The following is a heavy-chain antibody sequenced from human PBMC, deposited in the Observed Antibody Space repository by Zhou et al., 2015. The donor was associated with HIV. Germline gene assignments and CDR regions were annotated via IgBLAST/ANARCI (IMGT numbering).Heavy chain of an antibody. J-gene: IGHJ6*02. CDR1: GFTFSSYG. V-gene: IGHV3-30*18. CDR2: ISYDGSNK. D-gene: IGHD6-13*01. CDR3: AKAGSSWTGYYYYGMDV. Sequence: QVQLVESGGGVVQPGRSLRLSCAASGFTFSSYGMHWVRQAPGKGLEWVAVISYDGSNKYYADSVKGRFTISRDNSKNTLYLQMNSLRAEDTAVYYCAKAGSSWTGYYYYGMDVWGQGTTVTVSS.